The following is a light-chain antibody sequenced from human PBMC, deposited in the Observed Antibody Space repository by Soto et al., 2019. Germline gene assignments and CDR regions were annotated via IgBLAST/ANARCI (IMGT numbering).Light chain of an antibody. J-gene: IGLJ1*01. CDR1: SSDVGGYNY. Sequence: QSALTQPPSASGSPGQSVTISCTGTSSDVGGYNYVSWYQQHPGKAPKLMIYEVTKRPSGVPDRFSAAKSGNTASLTVSGLQAEDEADYYCTSYAGDNIFYVFGTGTKVTVL. CDR3: TSYAGDNIFYV. V-gene: IGLV2-8*01. CDR2: EVT.